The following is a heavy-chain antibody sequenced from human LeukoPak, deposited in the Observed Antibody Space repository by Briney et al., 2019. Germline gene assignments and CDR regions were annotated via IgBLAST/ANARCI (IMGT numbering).Heavy chain of an antibody. Sequence: SETLSLTCAVYGGSFSGYYWSWIRQPPGKGLEWIGEINHSGSTNYNPSLKNRVTMSVDTSKNQFSLKLSSVTAADTAVYYCARVALGYCSSTSCYLRFYYYYGMDVWGQGTTVTVSS. CDR3: ARVALGYCSSTSCYLRFYYYYGMDV. V-gene: IGHV4-34*01. CDR1: GGSFSGYY. CDR2: INHSGST. D-gene: IGHD2-2*01. J-gene: IGHJ6*02.